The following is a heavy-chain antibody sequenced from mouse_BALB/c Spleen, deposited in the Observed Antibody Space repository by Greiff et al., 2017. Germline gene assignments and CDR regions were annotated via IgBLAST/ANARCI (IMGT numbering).Heavy chain of an antibody. Sequence: VKLVESGPGLVAPSQSLSITCTVSGFSLTSYYISWIRQPPGKGLEWLGVIWTGGGTNYNSAFMSRLSISKDNSKSQVFLKMNSLQTDDTAIYYCVRDIYDGYLYYAMDYWGQGTSVTVSS. CDR1: GFSLTSYY. D-gene: IGHD2-3*01. J-gene: IGHJ4*01. V-gene: IGHV2-9-2*01. CDR3: VRDIYDGYLYYAMDY. CDR2: IWTGGGT.